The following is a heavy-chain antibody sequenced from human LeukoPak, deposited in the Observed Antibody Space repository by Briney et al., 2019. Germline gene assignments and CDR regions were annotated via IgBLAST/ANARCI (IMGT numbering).Heavy chain of an antibody. CDR3: ASGYGEKGSYLDY. CDR1: GFTLSRNA. J-gene: IGHJ4*02. CDR2: IWYYGSNK. D-gene: IGHD4-17*01. V-gene: IGHV3-33*01. Sequence: GSLRLSPVQPGFTLSRNATHWVRPTPGKGRGWVVVIWYYGSNKYYADSVKGRFTISRDNPKNTLYLQMNSLRAEDTAVYYCASGYGEKGSYLDYWGQGTLVTVSS.